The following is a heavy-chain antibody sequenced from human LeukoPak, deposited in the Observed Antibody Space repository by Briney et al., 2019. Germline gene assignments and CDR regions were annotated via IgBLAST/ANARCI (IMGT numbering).Heavy chain of an antibody. D-gene: IGHD3-22*01. V-gene: IGHV4-39*01. CDR2: IYYSGST. CDR1: GGSISSSSYH. Sequence: SETLSLTCTVSGGSISSSSYHWGWIRQPPGKGLEWIGSIYYSGSTYYNPSLKSRVTISVDTSKNQFSLKLSSVTAADTAVYYCARSEIITPPGDPWGQGTLVTVSS. J-gene: IGHJ5*02. CDR3: ARSEIITPPGDP.